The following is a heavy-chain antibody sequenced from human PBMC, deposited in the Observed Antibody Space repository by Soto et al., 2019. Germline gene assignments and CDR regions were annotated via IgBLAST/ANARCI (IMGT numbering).Heavy chain of an antibody. D-gene: IGHD3-9*01. CDR2: MHYTGFS. CDR3: AASFDSDWYSY. J-gene: IGHJ4*02. V-gene: IGHV4-59*02. Sequence: SETLSLTCSFSGDSVTSHYLTWIRQSPEMGLEWIGYMHYTGFSHYNPSLKSRLTISVDRSKNQFTLQLASVTVADTAIYYCAASFDSDWYSYWGQGTQVTVSS. CDR1: GDSVTSHY.